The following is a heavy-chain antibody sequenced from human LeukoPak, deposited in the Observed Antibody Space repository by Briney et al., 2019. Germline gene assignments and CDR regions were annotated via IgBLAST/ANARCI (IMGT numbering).Heavy chain of an antibody. V-gene: IGHV3-53*01. CDR2: IYSGGST. Sequence: GGSLRLSCAASGFTFSSNYMSWVRQAPGKGLEWVSVIYSGGSTYYADSVKGRFTISRDNSKNTLYLQMNSLRAEDTAVYYCAKGHDSSGYSQTFFDYWGQGTLVTVSS. CDR3: AKGHDSSGYSQTFFDY. D-gene: IGHD3-22*01. CDR1: GFTFSSNY. J-gene: IGHJ4*02.